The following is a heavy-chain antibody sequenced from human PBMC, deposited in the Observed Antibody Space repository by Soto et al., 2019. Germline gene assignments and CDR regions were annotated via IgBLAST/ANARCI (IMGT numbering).Heavy chain of an antibody. J-gene: IGHJ4*02. D-gene: IGHD5-18*01. Sequence: ASVKVSCKASGYTFTNYGITWVRRAPGQGFEWMGWISVYNGNTNYALNLQGRVTMTTDTSTSTVYMDLRTLRSDDTAVYYCASRSGQLPYYFDYWGQGTLVTVSS. CDR1: GYTFTNYG. CDR3: ASRSGQLPYYFDY. V-gene: IGHV1-18*01. CDR2: ISVYNGNT.